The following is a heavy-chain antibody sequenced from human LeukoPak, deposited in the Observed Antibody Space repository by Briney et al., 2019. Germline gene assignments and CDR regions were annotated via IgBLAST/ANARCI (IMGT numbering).Heavy chain of an antibody. J-gene: IGHJ4*02. CDR3: TTHYPDSGSYNY. CDR1: GFSFGDYG. Sequence: GGSLRLSCTGSGFSFGDYGMSWLRQAPGKGLEWVGFIRSKTFGGTREYAASVKGRFTISRDDSKNTLYLQMNSLKTEDTAVYYCTTHYPDSGSYNYWGQGTLVTVSS. V-gene: IGHV3-49*03. D-gene: IGHD1-26*01. CDR2: IRSKTFGGTR.